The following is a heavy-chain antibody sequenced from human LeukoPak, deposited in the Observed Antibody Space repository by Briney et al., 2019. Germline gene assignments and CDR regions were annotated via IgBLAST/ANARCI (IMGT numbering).Heavy chain of an antibody. V-gene: IGHV4-61*01. CDR3: ARESAPTYYYDSSGFSYFDY. D-gene: IGHD3-22*01. J-gene: IGHJ4*02. CDR2: IYYSGST. CDR1: GGSVSSGSYY. Sequence: PSETLSLTCTVSGGSVSSGSYYWSWIRQLPGKGLEWLGYIYYSGSTNYNPSLKSQVTISVDTSKNQFSLKLSSVTAADTAVYYCARESAPTYYYDSSGFSYFDYWGQGTLVTVSP.